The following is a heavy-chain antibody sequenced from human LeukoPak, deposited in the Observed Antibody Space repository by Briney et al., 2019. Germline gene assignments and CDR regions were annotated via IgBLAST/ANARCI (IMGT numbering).Heavy chain of an antibody. D-gene: IGHD1-26*01. CDR2: VTDNGANT. J-gene: IGHJ4*02. Sequence: GASLRLFCPAYGFIFSKSGMSWVRQDPGKGLVWVPTVTDNGANTYYADSVKGRFTISRDNSRNTLLLEMNSLRVDDTALYYCTKGDGGYYPIDNWGQGTLVIVSS. V-gene: IGHV3-23*01. CDR3: TKGDGGYYPIDN. CDR1: GFIFSKSG.